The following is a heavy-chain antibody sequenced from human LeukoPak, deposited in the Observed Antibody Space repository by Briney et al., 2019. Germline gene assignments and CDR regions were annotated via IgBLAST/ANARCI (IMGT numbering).Heavy chain of an antibody. CDR1: GFTFSNAW. D-gene: IGHD3-10*01. V-gene: IGHV3-15*01. CDR2: IKSKTDGGTT. CDR3: TTEGMVRGEAPHYYYGMDV. Sequence: GGSLRLSCAAYGFTFSNAWMSWVRQAPGKGLEWVGRIKSKTDGGTTDYAAPVKGRFTISRDDSKNTLYLQMNSLKTEDTAVYYCTTEGMVRGEAPHYYYGMDVWGQGTTVTVSS. J-gene: IGHJ6*02.